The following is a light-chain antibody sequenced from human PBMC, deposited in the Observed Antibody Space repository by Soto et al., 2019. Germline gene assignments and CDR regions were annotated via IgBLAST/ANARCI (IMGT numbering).Light chain of an antibody. CDR3: MQALQTPYT. J-gene: IGKJ2*01. CDR2: LGS. Sequence: IVMTQSPLSLPVTFGAPASISCRSSQSLLHSNGYNYLDWYLQKPGQSPRLLIYLGSNRVSGVPDRFSGSGSGTDLTLKISRVEAEDVGVYYCMQALQTPYTFGQGTKLEIK. V-gene: IGKV2-28*01. CDR1: QSLLHSNGYNY.